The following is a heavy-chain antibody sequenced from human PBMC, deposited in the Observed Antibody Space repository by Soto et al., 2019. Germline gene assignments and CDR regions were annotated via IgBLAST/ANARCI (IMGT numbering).Heavy chain of an antibody. CDR1: GFIFNDYT. CDR3: ARDNYNDYANYYYGLDV. D-gene: IGHD4-17*01. J-gene: IGHJ6*02. Sequence: QSGGSLRLSCVASGFIFNDYTMHWVRQAPGKGLEWLAIISYDGKNEYYADSVRGRFTVSRDNSKSTLYLRINNLRAEDTALYYCARDNYNDYANYYYGLDVWGQGTTVTVSS. CDR2: ISYDGKNE. V-gene: IGHV3-30*04.